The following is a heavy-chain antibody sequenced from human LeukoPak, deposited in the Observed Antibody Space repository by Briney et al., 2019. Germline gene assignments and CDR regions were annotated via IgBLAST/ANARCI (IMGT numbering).Heavy chain of an antibody. J-gene: IGHJ4*02. CDR1: GGSIRSGDFY. CDR2: IYYSGST. D-gene: IGHD3-3*01. Sequence: TSETLSLTCTVSGGSIRSGDFYWSWIRQPPGKGLEWIGYIYYSGSTNYKPSLKSRVTISKDTSKNQFSLKLSSVTAADTAVYYCATVHFGYFTFWGQGTLVPVSS. CDR3: ATVHFGYFTF. V-gene: IGHV4-30-4*01.